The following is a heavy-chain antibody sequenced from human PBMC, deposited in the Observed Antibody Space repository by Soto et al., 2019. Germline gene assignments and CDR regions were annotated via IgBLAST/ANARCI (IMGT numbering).Heavy chain of an antibody. CDR3: ATGGSTVTREFDY. Sequence: QVQLVQSGAEVKKPGASVKVSCKTSGYTFTGFYIHWVRQTPGQGLEWMGWINPNSGDTGYAQNFQGWVTVTRDTSISTAYMELSRLKSDDTAVYYCATGGSTVTREFDYWGQGTLVSVSS. CDR1: GYTFTGFY. CDR2: INPNSGDT. V-gene: IGHV1-2*04. D-gene: IGHD4-17*01. J-gene: IGHJ4*02.